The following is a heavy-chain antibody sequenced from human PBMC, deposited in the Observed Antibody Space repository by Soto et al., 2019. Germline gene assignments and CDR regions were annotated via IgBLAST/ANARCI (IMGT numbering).Heavy chain of an antibody. J-gene: IGHJ3*02. V-gene: IGHV3-30-3*02. CDR3: AKTNGSSWYDAFDI. Sequence: PGGSLRLSCAASGFTFSSYAMHWVRQAPGKGLEWVAVISYDGSNKYYADSVKGRFTISRDNSKNTLYLQMNSLRAEDTAVYYCAKTNGSSWYDAFDIWGQGTLVTVS. CDR2: ISYDGSNK. D-gene: IGHD6-13*01. CDR1: GFTFSSYA.